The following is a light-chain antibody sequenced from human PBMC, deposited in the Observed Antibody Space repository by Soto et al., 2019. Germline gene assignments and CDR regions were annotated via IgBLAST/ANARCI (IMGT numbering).Light chain of an antibody. CDR2: DDS. CDR3: QVWDGSSDHEEWV. J-gene: IGLJ3*02. Sequence: SYELTQPPSLSLAPGQTATITCGGNNIGSKSVHWYQHKPGQAPVLVVYDDSDRPSGIPERFSGSNSGNTVALTISRVEAGDEADYYCQVWDGSSDHEEWVFGGGTKLTVL. V-gene: IGLV3-21*02. CDR1: NIGSKS.